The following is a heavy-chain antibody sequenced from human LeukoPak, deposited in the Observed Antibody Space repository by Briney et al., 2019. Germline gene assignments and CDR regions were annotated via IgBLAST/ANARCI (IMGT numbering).Heavy chain of an antibody. CDR3: ARVLATVKAFDI. CDR1: GGTFSSYT. J-gene: IGHJ3*02. CDR2: IIPILGIA. Sequence: GSSVKVSCKASGGTFSSYTISWVRQAPGQGLEWMGRIIPILGIANYAQKFQGRVTITADESTSTAYMELSSLRSEDTAVYYCARVLATVKAFDIWGQGTMVTVSS. V-gene: IGHV1-69*02. D-gene: IGHD4-17*01.